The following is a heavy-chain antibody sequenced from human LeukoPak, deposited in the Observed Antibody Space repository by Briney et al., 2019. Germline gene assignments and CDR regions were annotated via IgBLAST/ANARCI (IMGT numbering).Heavy chain of an antibody. CDR1: GVSISPYY. V-gene: IGHV4-4*09. CDR2: IHTSGSN. Sequence: SETLSLTCAVSGVSISPYYWAWIRQPPGKGLEWIGYIHTSGSNNQYPSLKSRVTISVDKSKNHFSLRLTSATAADTAVYYCARLSAAVHLGAFDLWGQGTMVTVSS. D-gene: IGHD3-3*01. J-gene: IGHJ3*01. CDR3: ARLSAAVHLGAFDL.